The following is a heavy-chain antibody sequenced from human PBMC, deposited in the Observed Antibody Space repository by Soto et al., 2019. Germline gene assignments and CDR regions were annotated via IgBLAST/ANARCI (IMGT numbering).Heavy chain of an antibody. CDR3: ARGQYSGFDV. CDR2: TYYRSKWYN. D-gene: IGHD2-15*01. J-gene: IGHJ3*01. V-gene: IGHV6-1*01. Sequence: TLSLTCAISGDSFSSNGVAWNWIRQSPSRGLEWLGSTYYRSKWYNDYAVSVKSRITVNPDTSKNQFSLQLSPVTPEDTAVYYCARGQYSGFDVWGPGTMVTV. CDR1: GDSFSSNGVA.